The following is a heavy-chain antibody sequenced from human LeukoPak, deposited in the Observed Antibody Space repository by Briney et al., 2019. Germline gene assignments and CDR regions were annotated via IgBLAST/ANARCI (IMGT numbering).Heavy chain of an antibody. V-gene: IGHV3-30*18. D-gene: IGHD1-1*01. CDR2: TLYDGSNK. CDR1: GFTFSGHA. Sequence: PGRSLRLSCVASGFTFSGHAMHWVRQAPGKGLEWVAPTLYDGSNKKYADSVRGRFTISRDNSENTLFLQMNSLRAEDTAVYYCAKDPGQYYFDYWGQGTLVTVSS. CDR3: AKDPGQYYFDY. J-gene: IGHJ4*02.